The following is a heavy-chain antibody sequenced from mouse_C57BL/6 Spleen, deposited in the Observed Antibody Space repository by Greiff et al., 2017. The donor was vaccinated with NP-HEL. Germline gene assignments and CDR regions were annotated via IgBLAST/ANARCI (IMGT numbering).Heavy chain of an antibody. Sequence: VQLQQPGAELVKPGASVKLSCKASGYTFTSYWMQWVKQRPGQGLEWIGEIDPSDSYTNYNQKFKGKATLTVDTSSSTAYMQLSSLTSEDSAVYYCARMTGTCYFDYWGQGTTLTVSS. CDR2: IDPSDSYT. V-gene: IGHV1-50*01. CDR3: ARMTGTCYFDY. CDR1: GYTFTSYW. D-gene: IGHD4-1*01. J-gene: IGHJ2*01.